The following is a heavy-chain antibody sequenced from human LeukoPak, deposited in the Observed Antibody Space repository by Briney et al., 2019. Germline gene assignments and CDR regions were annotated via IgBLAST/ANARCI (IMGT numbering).Heavy chain of an antibody. D-gene: IGHD1-26*01. CDR3: ARGIVGATGGGY. Sequence: ASVTVSCTASGYTFTSYYMHWVRQAPGQGLEWMGIINPSGGSTSYAQKFQGRVTMTRDTSTSTVYMELSSLRSEDTAVYYCARGIVGATGGGYWGQGTLVTVSS. V-gene: IGHV1-46*01. J-gene: IGHJ4*02. CDR2: INPSGGST. CDR1: GYTFTSYY.